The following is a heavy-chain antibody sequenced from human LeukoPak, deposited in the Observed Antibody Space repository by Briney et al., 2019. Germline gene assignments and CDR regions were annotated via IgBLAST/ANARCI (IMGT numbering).Heavy chain of an antibody. Sequence: QPGGSLRLSCAASGFTFSSYEMNWVRQAPGKGLEWVSYISISGTTISYADSVKGRFTISRDNAKNSLYLQMKSLRVEDTAVYYCVRVRGDFLNPFDCWGQGTLVTVSS. CDR3: VRVRGDFLNPFDC. CDR2: ISISGTTI. D-gene: IGHD3-9*01. J-gene: IGHJ4*02. CDR1: GFTFSSYE. V-gene: IGHV3-48*03.